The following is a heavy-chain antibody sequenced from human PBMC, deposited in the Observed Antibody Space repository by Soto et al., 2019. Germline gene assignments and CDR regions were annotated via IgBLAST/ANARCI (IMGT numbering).Heavy chain of an antibody. CDR2: IYYSGST. CDR1: GGSISSGGYY. V-gene: IGHV4-31*03. Sequence: PSETLSLTCTVSGGSISSGGYYWSWIRQHPGKGLEWIGYIYYSGSTNYNPSLKSRVAISIEMSTNQFSLTLSSVTAADTAVYYCARGSLGGYYGAFDVWGQGTVVTVSS. CDR3: ARGSLGGYYGAFDV. J-gene: IGHJ3*01. D-gene: IGHD3-10*01.